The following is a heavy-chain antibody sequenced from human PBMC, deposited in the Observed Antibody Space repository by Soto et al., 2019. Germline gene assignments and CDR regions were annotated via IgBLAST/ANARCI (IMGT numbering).Heavy chain of an antibody. J-gene: IGHJ4*02. CDR1: GDTFNFYS. CDR3: ASSYGSGYRAFDY. D-gene: IGHD3-10*01. CDR2: VNPIVSMS. Sequence: QVQLVQSGAEVKRPGSSVKVSCKASGDTFNFYSINWVRHAPGLGLEWMGRVNPIVSMSNYAQKFQGRVTMTAYKSTSTAYMELSSLRSEDTAIYYCASSYGSGYRAFDYWGQGALVTVSS. V-gene: IGHV1-69*02.